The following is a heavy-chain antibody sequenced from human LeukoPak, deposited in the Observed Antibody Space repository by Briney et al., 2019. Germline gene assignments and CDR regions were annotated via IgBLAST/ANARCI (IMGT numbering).Heavy chain of an antibody. J-gene: IGHJ5*02. D-gene: IGHD6-19*01. CDR3: ARGGQWLWANNWFDP. Sequence: GGSLRLSCAASGFTFSDYYMSWIRQAPGKGLEWVSYISSSGSTIYYADSVKGRFTISRDNAKNSLYLQMNSLRADDTAVYYCARGGQWLWANNWFDPWGQGTLVTVSS. CDR1: GFTFSDYY. CDR2: ISSSGSTI. V-gene: IGHV3-11*01.